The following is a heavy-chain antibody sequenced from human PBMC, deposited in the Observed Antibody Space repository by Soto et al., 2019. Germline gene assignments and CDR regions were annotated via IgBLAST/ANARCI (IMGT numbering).Heavy chain of an antibody. D-gene: IGHD1-26*01. CDR1: GGSFSGYY. V-gene: IGHV4-34*01. CDR2: INDSGST. J-gene: IGHJ6*02. Sequence: QVQLQQWGAGLLKPSETLSLTCAVYGGSFSGYYWSWIRQPPGKGLEWIGEINDSGSTNYNPSLKSRVTISVDTSKNQFSLKLSSVTATDTAVYYCARLSKGEGATTGYYGMDVWGQGTTVTVSS. CDR3: ARLSKGEGATTGYYGMDV.